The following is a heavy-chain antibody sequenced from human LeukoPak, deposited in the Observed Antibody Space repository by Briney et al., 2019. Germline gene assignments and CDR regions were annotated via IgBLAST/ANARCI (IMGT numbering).Heavy chain of an antibody. V-gene: IGHV4-38-2*02. CDR3: AREWYDSSGYYLDY. CDR2: IYYSGST. CDR1: GYSISNGYY. Sequence: SETLSLTCTVSGYSISNGYYWGWIRQPPGKGLEWIGSIYYSGSTYYNPSLKSRVTISVDTSKNQFSLKLSSVTAADTAVYYCAREWYDSSGYYLDYWGQGTLVTVSS. D-gene: IGHD3-22*01. J-gene: IGHJ4*02.